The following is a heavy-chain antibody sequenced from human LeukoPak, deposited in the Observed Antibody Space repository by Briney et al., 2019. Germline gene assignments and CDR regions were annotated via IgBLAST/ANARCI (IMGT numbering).Heavy chain of an antibody. CDR2: ISGSGGST. D-gene: IGHD3-22*01. V-gene: IGHV3-23*01. CDR3: AASYYDSSGLGS. CDR1: RFTFNSYA. J-gene: IGHJ4*02. Sequence: GGSLRLSCAASRFTFNSYAMGWVRQAPGKGLEWVSAISGSGGSTYYADSVKGRFTISRDNSKNTLYLQMNSLRAEDTAVYYCAASYYDSSGLGSWGQGTLVTVSS.